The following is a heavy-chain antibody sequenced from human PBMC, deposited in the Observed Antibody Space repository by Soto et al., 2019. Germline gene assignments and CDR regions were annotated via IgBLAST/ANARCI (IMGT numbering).Heavy chain of an antibody. Sequence: QVQLVQSGAEVKKPGSSVKVSCKASGGTFSSYTISWVRQAPGQGLEWMGRIIPILGIANYAQKFQGRVTITADKSTSTAYMELSSLRSEDTAVYYCAASSQGIAVAKLDYWGQGTLVTVSS. CDR2: IIPILGIA. D-gene: IGHD6-19*01. J-gene: IGHJ4*02. CDR1: GGTFSSYT. V-gene: IGHV1-69*02. CDR3: AASSQGIAVAKLDY.